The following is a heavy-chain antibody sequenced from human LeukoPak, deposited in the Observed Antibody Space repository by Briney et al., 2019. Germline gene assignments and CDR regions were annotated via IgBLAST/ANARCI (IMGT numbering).Heavy chain of an antibody. CDR2: IYHSGST. V-gene: IGHV4-38-2*02. CDR3: ARPIAAAGTGWFDP. CDR1: GYSISSGYY. Sequence: NPSETLSLTCTVSGYSISSGYYWGWIRQPPGKGLEWIGSIYHSGSTYYNPSLKSRVTISVDTSKNQFSLKLSSVTAADTAVYYCARPIAAAGTGWFDPWGQGTLVTVSS. J-gene: IGHJ5*02. D-gene: IGHD6-13*01.